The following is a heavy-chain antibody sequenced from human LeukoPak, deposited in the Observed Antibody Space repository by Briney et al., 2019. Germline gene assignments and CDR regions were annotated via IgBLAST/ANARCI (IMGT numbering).Heavy chain of an antibody. CDR1: GFTFSSYG. D-gene: IGHD6-13*01. V-gene: IGHV3-30*18. J-gene: IGHJ4*02. CDR3: AKDREAAAFR. CDR2: ISYDGSNK. Sequence: PGRSLRLSCAASGFTFSSYGMHWVRQAPGKGLEWVAVISYDGSNKYYADSVKGRSTISRDNSKNTLYLQMNSLRAEDTAVYYCAKDREAAAFRWSQGTLVTVSS.